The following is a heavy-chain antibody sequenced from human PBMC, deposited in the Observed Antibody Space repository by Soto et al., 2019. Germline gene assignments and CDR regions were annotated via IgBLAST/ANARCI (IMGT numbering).Heavy chain of an antibody. CDR2: ISYDGSNK. J-gene: IGHJ4*02. V-gene: IGHV3-30-3*01. CDR3: ARTPTRWEGDY. D-gene: IGHD1-26*01. Sequence: PGGSLRLSCAASGFTFSSYAMHWVRQAPGKGLEWVAVISYDGSNKYYADSVKGRFTISRDNSKNTLYQQINSLRAEDTAVYYCARTPTRWEGDYWGQGT. CDR1: GFTFSSYA.